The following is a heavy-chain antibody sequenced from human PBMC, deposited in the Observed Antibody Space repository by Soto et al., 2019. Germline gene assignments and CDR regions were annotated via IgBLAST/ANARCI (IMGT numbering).Heavy chain of an antibody. CDR1: GFTFSSYG. CDR2: IWYDGSNK. V-gene: IGHV3-33*01. J-gene: IGHJ4*02. CDR3: ARDQYSSSSNFDY. Sequence: GGSLRLSCAASGFTFSSYGMHWVRRAPGKGLEWVAVIWYDGSNKYYADSVKGRFTISRDNSKNTLYLQMNSLRAEDTAVYYCARDQYSSSSNFDYWGQGTLVTVSS. D-gene: IGHD6-6*01.